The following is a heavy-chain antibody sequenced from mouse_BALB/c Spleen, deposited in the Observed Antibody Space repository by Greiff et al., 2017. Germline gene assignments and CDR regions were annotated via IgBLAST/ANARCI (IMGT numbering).Heavy chain of an antibody. J-gene: IGHJ3*01. D-gene: IGHD2-1*01. Sequence: EAQLVESGGDLVKPGGSLKLSCAASGFTFSSYGMSWVRQTPDKRLEWVATISSGGSYTYYPDSVKGRFTISRDNAKNTLYLQMSSLKSEDTAMYYCARHEGGGNYVAYWGQGTLVTVSA. CDR3: ARHEGGGNYVAY. V-gene: IGHV5-6*01. CDR1: GFTFSSYG. CDR2: ISSGGSYT.